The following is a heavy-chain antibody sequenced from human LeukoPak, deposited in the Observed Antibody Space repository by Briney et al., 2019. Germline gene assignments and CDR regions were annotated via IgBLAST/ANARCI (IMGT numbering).Heavy chain of an antibody. CDR2: ISSSSSYK. Sequence: PGGSLRLSCAASGFTFSDYYMSWIRQAPGKGLEWVSYISSSSSYKNYAESVKGRFTISRDNAKNSLYLQMYSLRAEDTAVYYCARGGGVPAAIPDYGGQGTLVTVSS. CDR1: GFTFSDYY. J-gene: IGHJ4*02. D-gene: IGHD2-2*01. V-gene: IGHV3-11*05. CDR3: ARGGGVPAAIPDY.